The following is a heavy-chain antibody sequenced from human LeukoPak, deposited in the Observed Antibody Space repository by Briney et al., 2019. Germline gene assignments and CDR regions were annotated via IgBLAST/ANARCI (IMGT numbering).Heavy chain of an antibody. CDR1: GYSFGDDG. J-gene: IGHJ4*02. D-gene: IGHD5-12*01. CDR2: ISAYNGNR. V-gene: IGHV1-18*01. CDR3: ARDDSGAKVDIDY. Sequence: VASVKVSCKASGYSFGDDGFSWVRQAPGQGLGWLGWISAYNGNRNYAQKVEGRVTMTTDTSTSTAYLELRGLRPDDTAVYYCARDDSGAKVDIDYWGQGTLLIVSS.